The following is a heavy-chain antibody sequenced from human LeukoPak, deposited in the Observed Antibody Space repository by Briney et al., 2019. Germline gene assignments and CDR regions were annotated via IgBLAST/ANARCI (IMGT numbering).Heavy chain of an antibody. Sequence: GGSLRLSCAASGFTFSSYEMNWVRQAPGKGLEWVSYISSSGSTIYYADSVKGRSTISRDNAKNSLYLQMNSLRAEDTAVYYCARDQTRYSSGWYNFDYWGQGTLVTVSS. CDR1: GFTFSSYE. D-gene: IGHD6-19*01. V-gene: IGHV3-48*03. CDR2: ISSSGSTI. J-gene: IGHJ4*02. CDR3: ARDQTRYSSGWYNFDY.